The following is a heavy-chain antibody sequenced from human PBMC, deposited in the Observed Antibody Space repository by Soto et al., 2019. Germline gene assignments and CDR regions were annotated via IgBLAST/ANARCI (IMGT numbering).Heavy chain of an antibody. V-gene: IGHV1-69*06. Sequence: QVQLVQSGAEVKTPGSSVRVSCKTAGRTFLISAIAWVRQAPGQGLEWMGGIIPILGTIQIAQNFQGRVNFTADRSTSTAYMDLTSLRSEDTATYFCARGKEWEQPSKHYYFDSWGQGSQVIVSS. D-gene: IGHD1-26*01. CDR3: ARGKEWEQPSKHYYFDS. CDR2: IIPILGTI. J-gene: IGHJ4*02. CDR1: GRTFLISA.